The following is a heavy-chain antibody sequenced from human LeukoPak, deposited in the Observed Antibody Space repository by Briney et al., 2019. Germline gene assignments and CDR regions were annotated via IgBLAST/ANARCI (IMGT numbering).Heavy chain of an antibody. CDR2: ISGSGSGT. V-gene: IGHV3-23*01. CDR1: GFTFSSYA. J-gene: IGHJ5*02. CDR3: AKGTTVIRGGWFDP. Sequence: GGSLRLSCTASGFTFSSYAMTWVRQAPGKGLEWVSTISGSGSGTYYADSVKGRFIISGDNSKNTLYLQMNSLRAEDTAVYYCAKGTTVIRGGWFDPWGQGTLVTVSS. D-gene: IGHD4-17*01.